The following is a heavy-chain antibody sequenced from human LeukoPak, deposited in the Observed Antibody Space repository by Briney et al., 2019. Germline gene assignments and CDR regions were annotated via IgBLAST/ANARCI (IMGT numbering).Heavy chain of an antibody. J-gene: IGHJ4*02. D-gene: IGHD3-10*01. CDR2: LFYLSFA. CDR3: ARHFVDRGDYFDS. Sequence: PSETLPLTCSVSGDSINSNSNYWGWVRQPPGKRLAWIGSLFYLSFANVYYDPSLKSRVTMSIDTSKNQFSLKLTSVTAADTAVYFCARHFVDRGDYFDSWGQGMLVTVSS. CDR1: GDSINSNSNY. V-gene: IGHV4-39*01.